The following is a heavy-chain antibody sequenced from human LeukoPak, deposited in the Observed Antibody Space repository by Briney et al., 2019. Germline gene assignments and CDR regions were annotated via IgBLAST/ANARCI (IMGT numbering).Heavy chain of an antibody. Sequence: PSETLSLTCTVSGGSISSYYWSWIRQPPGKGLEWIGYIYYSGSTNYNPSLKSRVTISADTSKNQFSLKLSSVTAADTAVYYCARATRAAANAFDIWGQGTMVTVSS. CDR1: GGSISSYY. CDR3: ARATRAAANAFDI. J-gene: IGHJ3*02. V-gene: IGHV4-59*01. D-gene: IGHD6-13*01. CDR2: IYYSGST.